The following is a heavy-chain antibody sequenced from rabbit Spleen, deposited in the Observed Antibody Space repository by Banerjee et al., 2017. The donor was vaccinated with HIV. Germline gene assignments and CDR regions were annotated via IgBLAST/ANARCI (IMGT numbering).Heavy chain of an antibody. CDR2: AYAGSSGSA. Sequence: QEQLVESGGGLVRPGASLTLTCKASGFSLNSGYDMCWVRQAPGKGLEWVACAYAGSSGSAYSATWAKGRFTISRASSTTVTLQMTSLTAADTATYFCARDLAGAIGWNFYLWGQGTLVTVS. J-gene: IGHJ3*01. CDR1: GFSLNSGYD. CDR3: ARDLAGAIGWNFYL. V-gene: IGHV1S45*01. D-gene: IGHD4-1*01.